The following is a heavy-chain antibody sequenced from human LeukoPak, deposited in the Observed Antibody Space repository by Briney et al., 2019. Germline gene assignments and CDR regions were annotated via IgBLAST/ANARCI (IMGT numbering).Heavy chain of an antibody. CDR1: GFTFNSYW. V-gene: IGHV3-7*01. CDR3: AKTRGRSSSWFGYFQH. J-gene: IGHJ1*01. Sequence: PGGSLRLSCAASGFTFNSYWMSWVRQPPGKGLEWVATIKKDGSEEYYVDSVKGRFTISRDNAKNSLYLQMNSLRAEDTAVYYCAKTRGRSSSWFGYFQHWGQGTLVTVSS. D-gene: IGHD6-13*01. CDR2: IKKDGSEE.